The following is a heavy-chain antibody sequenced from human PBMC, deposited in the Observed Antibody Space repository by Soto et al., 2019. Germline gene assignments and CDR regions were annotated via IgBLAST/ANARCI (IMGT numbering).Heavy chain of an antibody. Sequence: TLSLTCAVSGGSISSGGYSWSWIRQPPGKGLEWTGYIYHSGSTYYNPSLKSRVTISVDRSKNQFSLKLSSVTAADTAVYYCARGRGYYDILTGYADYWRQGTLVTVSS. J-gene: IGHJ4*02. D-gene: IGHD3-9*01. CDR3: ARGRGYYDILTGYADY. CDR1: GGSISSGGYS. CDR2: IYHSGST. V-gene: IGHV4-30-2*01.